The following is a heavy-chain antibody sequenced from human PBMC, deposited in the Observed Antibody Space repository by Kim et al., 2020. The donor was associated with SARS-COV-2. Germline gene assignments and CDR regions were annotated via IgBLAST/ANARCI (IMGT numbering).Heavy chain of an antibody. Sequence: GGSLRLSCAASGFTFSTYAMSWVRQAPGKGLEWVSSISGSGDSTYYADSVKGRFTISRDKSKNTLYLQMNSLRAEDTAVYYCAKGKSVIAATVGREHWGQGTLVTVSS. D-gene: IGHD2-15*01. V-gene: IGHV3-23*01. J-gene: IGHJ1*01. CDR3: AKGKSVIAATVGREH. CDR1: GFTFSTYA. CDR2: ISGSGDST.